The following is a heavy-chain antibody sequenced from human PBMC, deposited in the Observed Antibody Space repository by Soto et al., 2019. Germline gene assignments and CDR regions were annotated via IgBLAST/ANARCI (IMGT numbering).Heavy chain of an antibody. CDR1: GGSISSSSYY. V-gene: IGHV4-39*01. D-gene: IGHD2-2*01. J-gene: IGHJ6*03. CDR2: IYYSGGT. CDR3: AILGYCSSNSCPNRAIYCYYYMDV. Sequence: QLQLQESGPGLVKPSETLSLTCTVSGGSISSSSYYWGWIRQPPGTGLEGIGSIYYSGGTYYNPSLKGRVPISVDTSKNQFSLKLSSVAAANTAVYYCAILGYCSSNSCPNRAIYCYYYMDVWGKGTTVTVSS.